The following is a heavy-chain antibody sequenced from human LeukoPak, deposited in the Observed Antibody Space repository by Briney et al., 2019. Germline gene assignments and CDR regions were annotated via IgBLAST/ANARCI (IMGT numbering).Heavy chain of an antibody. V-gene: IGHV1-8*01. Sequence: GASVKVSCKASGYTFTSYDINWVRQDTGQGLEWMGWMNPNSGNTGYAQKFQGRVTMTRNTSISTAYMELSSLRSEDTAVYYCARGITMVRGVLEPDHYLDYWGQGTLVTVSS. CDR1: GYTFTSYD. CDR2: MNPNSGNT. J-gene: IGHJ4*02. D-gene: IGHD3-10*01. CDR3: ARGITMVRGVLEPDHYLDY.